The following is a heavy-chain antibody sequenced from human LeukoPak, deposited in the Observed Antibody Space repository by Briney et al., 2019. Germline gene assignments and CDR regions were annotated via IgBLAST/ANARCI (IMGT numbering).Heavy chain of an antibody. CDR1: GGSISSYY. CDR3: ARGYSSSWYHA. D-gene: IGHD6-13*01. CDR2: IYYSGST. J-gene: IGHJ5*02. Sequence: SETLSLTCTVSGGSISSYYWSWIRQPPGKGLEGIGYIYYSGSTNYNPSLKSRVTISVDTSKNQFSLKLSSVTAADTAVYYCARGYSSSWYHAWGQGTLVTVSS. V-gene: IGHV4-59*01.